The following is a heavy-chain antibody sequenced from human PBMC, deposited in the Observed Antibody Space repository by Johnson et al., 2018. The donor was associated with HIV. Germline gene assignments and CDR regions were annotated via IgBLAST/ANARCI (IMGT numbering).Heavy chain of an antibody. CDR2: IKQDGSEK. Sequence: VQLVESGGGLVQPGGSLRLSCAASGFTFSSYWMSWVRQAPGKGLEWVANIKQDGSEKYYAESVKGRFTISRENSKNTLYLQMNSLRAEDTAVYYCTTRRVVGATPTPDDAFDIWGQGTMVTVSS. CDR3: TTRRVVGATPTPDDAFDI. J-gene: IGHJ3*02. D-gene: IGHD1-26*01. V-gene: IGHV3-7*03. CDR1: GFTFSSYW.